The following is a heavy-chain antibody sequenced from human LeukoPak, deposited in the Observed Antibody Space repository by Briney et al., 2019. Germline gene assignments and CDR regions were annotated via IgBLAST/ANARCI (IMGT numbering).Heavy chain of an antibody. CDR2: ISGSGDDT. D-gene: IGHD3-10*01. J-gene: IGHJ4*02. V-gene: IGHV3-23*01. CDR1: GFTFSSYV. CDR3: AKKEAMIRGVPYYYDF. Sequence: GGSLRLSCPASGFTFSSYVMTWVRQAPGQGLEWVSAISGSGDDTYYADSVKGRFTISRDNSKNTPYLQMNSLRAEDTAVYYCAKKEAMIRGVPYYYDFWGQGTLVTVSS.